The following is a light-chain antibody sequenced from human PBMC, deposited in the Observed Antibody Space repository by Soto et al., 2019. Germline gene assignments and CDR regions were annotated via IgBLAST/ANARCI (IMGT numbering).Light chain of an antibody. V-gene: IGKV1-8*01. CDR2: AAS. CDR3: QQYYSYPWT. CDR1: QGISSY. Sequence: AIRMTQSPSSLSASTGDRVTLTCRASQGISSYLAWYQQKPGKAPKLLIYAASTLQSGVPSRFSGSGSGTDFTLTISCLQFEDFATYYCQQYYSYPWTFGQGTKVEIK. J-gene: IGKJ1*01.